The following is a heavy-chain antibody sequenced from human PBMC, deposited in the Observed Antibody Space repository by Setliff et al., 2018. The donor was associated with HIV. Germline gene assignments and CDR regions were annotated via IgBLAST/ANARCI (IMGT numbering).Heavy chain of an antibody. Sequence: HPGGSLRLSCAASGFIFSSYAMSWVRQAPGKGLAWVSAIVGSGGSTYYADSVKGRFTISRDNAKKSLYLQMNSLRAADTAVYYCASRLYYYDSSNYLREEGFHPWGQGTLVTVSS. D-gene: IGHD3-22*01. V-gene: IGHV3-23*01. CDR1: GFIFSSYA. CDR3: ASRLYYYDSSNYLREEGFHP. CDR2: IVGSGGST. J-gene: IGHJ5*02.